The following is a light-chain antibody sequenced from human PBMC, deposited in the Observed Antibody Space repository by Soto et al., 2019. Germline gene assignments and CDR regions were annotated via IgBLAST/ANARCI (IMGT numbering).Light chain of an antibody. V-gene: IGKV3-20*01. CDR3: QQYGSSPLT. CDR1: QRVSSSY. J-gene: IGKJ4*01. Sequence: EIVLTQSPGTLSLSPGERATLSCRASQRVSSSYLAWYQQKPGQAPSLLIYGASSRATGTPDRFRGSGSGTDFTLTISRLETEDFAVYYCQQYGSSPLTLGGGTKVEIK. CDR2: GAS.